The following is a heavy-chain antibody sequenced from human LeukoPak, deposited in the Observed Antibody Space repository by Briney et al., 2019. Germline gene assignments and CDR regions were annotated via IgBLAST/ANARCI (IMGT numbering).Heavy chain of an antibody. CDR1: GFTFSNYS. V-gene: IGHV3-74*01. CDR3: ARDLHFDY. Sequence: PGGCLRLSCAAPGFTFSNYSMHWVRQAPGKGLGWVSRIKSVGSRTDYADSVKGRFTISRDTAKKTRCIHKNRLRAEGTAVYYCARDLHFDYWGQGTLVTVSS. J-gene: IGHJ4*02. CDR2: IKSVGSRT.